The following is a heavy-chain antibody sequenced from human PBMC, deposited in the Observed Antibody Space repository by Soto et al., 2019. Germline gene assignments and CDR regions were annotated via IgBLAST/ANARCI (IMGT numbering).Heavy chain of an antibody. J-gene: IGHJ5*02. D-gene: IGHD2-2*01. CDR1: GFSFSDYF. CDR3: ARDNSQNYGTPAAISWFHP. V-gene: IGHV1-46*01. CDR2: INPSGDSR. Sequence: ASVKVSCKASGFSFSDYFMHWVRQAPGQGLEWMGIINPSGDSRNYAQKFQGRVTITRDTSTSTVYMDLSSLRYEDTAVYYCARDNSQNYGTPAAISWFHPGGQGTPVNLSS.